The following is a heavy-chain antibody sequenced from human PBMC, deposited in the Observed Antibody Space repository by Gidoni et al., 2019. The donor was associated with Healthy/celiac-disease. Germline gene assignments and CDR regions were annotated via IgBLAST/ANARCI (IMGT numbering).Heavy chain of an antibody. CDR3: ARARINGYCSGGSCYLDWFDP. V-gene: IGHV1-69*01. CDR2: IIPIFGTA. CDR1: GGTFSSYA. D-gene: IGHD2-15*01. Sequence: QVQLVQSGAEVKKPGSSVKVSCKDSGGTFSSYAISWVRQAPGQGLEWMGGIIPIFGTANYAQKFQGRVTITADESTSTAYMELSSLRSEDTAVYYCARARINGYCSGGSCYLDWFDPWGQGTLVTVSS. J-gene: IGHJ5*02.